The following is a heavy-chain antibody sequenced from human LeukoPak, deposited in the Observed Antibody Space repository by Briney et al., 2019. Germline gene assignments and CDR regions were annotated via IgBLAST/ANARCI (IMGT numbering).Heavy chain of an antibody. J-gene: IGHJ6*02. V-gene: IGHV3-23*01. CDR3: AKDPTISLGYCSGGSCYSGPRDV. Sequence: GGSLRLSCAASGFTFSSYAMSWVRQAPGKGLEWVSAISGSGGSTYYADSVEGRFTISRDNSKNTLYLQMNSLRAEDTAVYYCAKDPTISLGYCSGGSCYSGPRDVWGQGTTVTVSS. D-gene: IGHD2-15*01. CDR1: GFTFSSYA. CDR2: ISGSGGST.